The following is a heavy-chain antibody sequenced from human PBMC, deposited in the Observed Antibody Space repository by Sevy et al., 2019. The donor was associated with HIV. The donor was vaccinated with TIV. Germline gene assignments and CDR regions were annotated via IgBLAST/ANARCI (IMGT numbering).Heavy chain of an antibody. CDR2: ISVYNGNT. Sequence: ASVKVSCKASGYTFTSYGISWARQAPGQGLAWMGWISVYNGNTNYAQKLQARVTMTTDTSTSTAYMELRSLRSDDTAVYYCARARYYSGFYDILTGLDYWGQGTLVTVSS. CDR3: ARARYYSGFYDILTGLDY. V-gene: IGHV1-18*01. CDR1: GYTFTSYG. J-gene: IGHJ4*02. D-gene: IGHD3-9*01.